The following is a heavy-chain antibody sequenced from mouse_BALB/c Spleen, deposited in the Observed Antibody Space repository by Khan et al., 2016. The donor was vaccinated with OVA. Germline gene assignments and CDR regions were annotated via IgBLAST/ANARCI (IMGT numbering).Heavy chain of an antibody. Sequence: DMVKPGASVKLSRKATGYTFTSYGFYRIKQKPGQGREWRGHFSPGSGSPNYNKMFTVKSTPTVDTSSTTAYIQLSSLSSEDSAVYSCARSNDYGSGRYAMDYWGQGTSVTVSA. CDR2: FSPGSGSP. V-gene: IGHV1S41*01. CDR1: GYTFTSYG. CDR3: ARSNDYGSGRYAMDY. J-gene: IGHJ4*01. D-gene: IGHD1-1*01.